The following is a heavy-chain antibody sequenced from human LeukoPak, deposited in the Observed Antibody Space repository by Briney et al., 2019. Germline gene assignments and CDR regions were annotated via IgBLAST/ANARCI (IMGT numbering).Heavy chain of an antibody. CDR1: GYTFIDYS. D-gene: IGHD6-13*01. Sequence: ASVKVSCKASGYTFIDYSMHWVRQAPGQGLEWMGWINPNSGGTDYAQRFQGRVTMTRVTSISTVYLEVTRLTSDDTAVYFCVRDMIAAAGAGGWGQGTLVTVSS. CDR2: INPNSGGT. V-gene: IGHV1-2*02. J-gene: IGHJ4*02. CDR3: VRDMIAAAGAGG.